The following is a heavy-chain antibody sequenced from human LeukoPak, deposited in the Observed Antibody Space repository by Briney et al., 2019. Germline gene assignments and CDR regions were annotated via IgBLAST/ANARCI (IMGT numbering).Heavy chain of an antibody. CDR3: ARDGGSSTMEPTGHYYCYGMDV. CDR2: IYSDGST. J-gene: IGHJ6*02. D-gene: IGHD1-1*01. CDR1: GFXVSNNY. V-gene: IGHV3-53*01. Sequence: GGSLRLSCAASGFXVSNNYISWVRQAPGKGLEWVSLIYSDGSTSYTDSVKGRFTISRDNSKNTLSLQLNSLRTEDTAVYYCARDGGSSTMEPTGHYYCYGMDVWGQGTTVTVSS.